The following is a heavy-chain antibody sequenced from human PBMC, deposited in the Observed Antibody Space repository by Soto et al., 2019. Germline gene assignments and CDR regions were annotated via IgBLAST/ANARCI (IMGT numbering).Heavy chain of an antibody. Sequence: QVQLQESGPGLVKPSQTLSLTCTVSGGSISTGGYYWSWIRQHPGRGLEWIGYIYHSGMTFSNPSLQSRVAISIDTSENQFSRKRSAVTAADTAGYYCATVRWELHDAFDIWGHGTMVSVSS. D-gene: IGHD4-17*01. CDR2: IYHSGMT. J-gene: IGHJ3*02. CDR3: ATVRWELHDAFDI. V-gene: IGHV4-31*03. CDR1: GGSISTGGYY.